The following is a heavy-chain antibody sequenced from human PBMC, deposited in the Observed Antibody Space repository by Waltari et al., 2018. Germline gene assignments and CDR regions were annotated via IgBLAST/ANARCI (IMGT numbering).Heavy chain of an antibody. CDR3: ARRGSSSWYFDY. D-gene: IGHD6-13*01. CDR2: IYHCGNT. J-gene: IGHJ4*02. CDR1: GYCISSGFY. Sequence: QVQLQESGPGLVKPSETPALTCTVAGYCISSGFYWGWTRQPPGKGLAWVGSIYHCGNTDYNPSLKSRVTISVDTSKNQFSLKVSSVTAADTAVYYCARRGSSSWYFDYWGQGTLVTVSS. V-gene: IGHV4-38-2*02.